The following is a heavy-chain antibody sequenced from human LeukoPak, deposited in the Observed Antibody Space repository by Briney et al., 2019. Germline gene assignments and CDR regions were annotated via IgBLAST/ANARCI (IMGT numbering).Heavy chain of an antibody. Sequence: GGSLRLSCAASGFTFSSYGMHWVRQAPGKGLEWVAVISYDGSNKYYADSVKGRFTISRENSKNTLYLQMNSLRAEDTAVYYCAGQQLATFDYWGQGTLVTVSS. V-gene: IGHV3-30*03. J-gene: IGHJ4*02. CDR2: ISYDGSNK. D-gene: IGHD6-13*01. CDR3: AGQQLATFDY. CDR1: GFTFSSYG.